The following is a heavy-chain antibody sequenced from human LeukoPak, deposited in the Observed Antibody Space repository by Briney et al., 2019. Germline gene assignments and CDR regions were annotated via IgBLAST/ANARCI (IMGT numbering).Heavy chain of an antibody. V-gene: IGHV4-30-4*07. CDR3: ARGYGDYSFAFDI. CDR2: IYYSGST. Sequence: SSETLSLTCTVSGYSISSGYSWSWIRQPPGKGLEWIGYIYYSGSTYYNPSLKSRVTISVDTSKNQFSLKLSSVTAADTAVYYCARGYGDYSFAFDIWGQGTMVTVSS. D-gene: IGHD4-17*01. J-gene: IGHJ3*02. CDR1: GYSISSGYS.